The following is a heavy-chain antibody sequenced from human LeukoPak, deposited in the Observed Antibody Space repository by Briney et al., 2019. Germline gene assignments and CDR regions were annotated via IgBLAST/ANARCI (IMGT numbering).Heavy chain of an antibody. CDR3: AKDKAYNYYMDV. CDR1: GFTFSSYW. J-gene: IGHJ6*03. Sequence: GGSLRLSCAASGFTFSSYWMHWVRQAPGKGLVWVSRINSDGSSTSYADSVKGRFTISRDNAKNSLYLQMNSLRVEDTAVYYCAKDKAYNYYMDVWGKGTTVTVTS. V-gene: IGHV3-74*01. CDR2: INSDGSST.